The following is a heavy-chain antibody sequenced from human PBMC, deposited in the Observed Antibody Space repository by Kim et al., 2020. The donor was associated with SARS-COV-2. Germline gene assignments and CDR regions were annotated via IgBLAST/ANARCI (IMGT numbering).Heavy chain of an antibody. CDR3: ATMAHVWFGELLFSDY. V-gene: IGHV3-23*01. D-gene: IGHD3-10*01. Sequence: DTVKGRFTISRDNYKNTLYLQMNSLRAEDTAVYYCATMAHVWFGELLFSDYWGQGTLVTVSS. J-gene: IGHJ4*02.